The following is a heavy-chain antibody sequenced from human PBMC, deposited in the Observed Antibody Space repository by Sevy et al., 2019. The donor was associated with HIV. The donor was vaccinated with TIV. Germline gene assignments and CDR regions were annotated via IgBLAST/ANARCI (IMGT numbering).Heavy chain of an antibody. D-gene: IGHD5-18*01. J-gene: IGHJ6*02. CDR3: ARARRVTTVYYYYGMDV. CDR2: INPKNDVT. V-gene: IGHV1-2*02. CDR1: GYSFTDYY. Sequence: ASVKVSCKASGYSFTDYYMHWVRRAPGQGLEWMAWINPKNDVTNYAQKFQGRVTMTGDTSTSTAYMELTRLRSDDTAVYYCARARRVTTVYYYYGMDVWGQGTTVTVSS.